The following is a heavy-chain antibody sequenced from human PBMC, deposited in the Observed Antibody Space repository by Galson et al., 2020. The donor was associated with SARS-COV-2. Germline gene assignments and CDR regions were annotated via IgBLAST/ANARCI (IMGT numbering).Heavy chain of an antibody. CDR2: IWYDGTNK. CDR1: GFIFSSYR. CDR3: ARDFRRYYDCMGV. J-gene: IGHJ6*02. V-gene: IGHV3-33*01. Sequence: TGGSLRLPCPASGFIFSSYRMHWVRKPPGKGLERVAVIWYDGTNKYYVDSVKGRFTISRDNSKNTLYLQMNSLRAEDTAVYYCARDFRRYYDCMGVWDQGATVAVS.